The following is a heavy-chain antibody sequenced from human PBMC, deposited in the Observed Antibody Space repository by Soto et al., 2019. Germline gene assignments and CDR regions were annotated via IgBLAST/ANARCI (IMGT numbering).Heavy chain of an antibody. CDR1: GGSISSYY. J-gene: IGHJ4*02. V-gene: IGHV4-59*01. CDR2: IYYSGST. Sequence: SETLSLTCTVSGGSISSYYWSWIRQPPGRGLEWIGYIYYSGSTNYNPSLKSRVTIAVDTSKNQFSLKLSSVTAADTAVYYCAREKTDYGDNPFDYWGQGTLVTVSS. CDR3: AREKTDYGDNPFDY. D-gene: IGHD4-17*01.